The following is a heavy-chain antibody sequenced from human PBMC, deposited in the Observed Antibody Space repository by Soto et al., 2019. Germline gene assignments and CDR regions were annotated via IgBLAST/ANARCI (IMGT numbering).Heavy chain of an antibody. Sequence: ASVKVSCKASGYTFTSYAMHWVRQAPGQRLEWMGWINAGNGNTKYSQKFQGRVTITRDTSASTAYMELSSLRSEETAVYYCARDCSSTSCYRAFDIWGQGTMVTVSS. CDR1: GYTFTSYA. J-gene: IGHJ3*02. CDR3: ARDCSSTSCYRAFDI. D-gene: IGHD2-2*01. V-gene: IGHV1-3*01. CDR2: INAGNGNT.